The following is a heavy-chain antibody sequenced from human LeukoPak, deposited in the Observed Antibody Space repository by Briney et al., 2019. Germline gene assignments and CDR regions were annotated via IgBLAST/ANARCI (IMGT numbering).Heavy chain of an antibody. V-gene: IGHV1-69*13. Sequence: ASVKVSCKASGGTFSSYAISWVRQAPGQGLEWMGGIIPIFGTANYAQKFQGRVTITADESTSTAYMELSSLRSEDTAVYYCARAPGGKRRDGLPFNWYFDLWGRGTLVTVSS. J-gene: IGHJ2*01. CDR2: IIPIFGTA. CDR3: ARAPGGKRRDGLPFNWYFDL. CDR1: GGTFSSYA. D-gene: IGHD5-24*01.